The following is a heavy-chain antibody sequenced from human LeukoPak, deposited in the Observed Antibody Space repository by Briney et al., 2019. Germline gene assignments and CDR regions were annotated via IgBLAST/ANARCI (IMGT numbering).Heavy chain of an antibody. D-gene: IGHD6-6*01. CDR1: GXSFTSYW. V-gene: IGHV5-51*01. Sequence: GESLKISCKGSGXSFTSYWSGWVRQMPGKGLEWMGINYPGDSDTRYSPSFQGQVTISADKSISTAYLQWSSLKASDTAMYYCARLVSSYPKAYFDYWGQGTLVTVSS. J-gene: IGHJ4*02. CDR3: ARLVSSYPKAYFDY. CDR2: NYPGDSDT.